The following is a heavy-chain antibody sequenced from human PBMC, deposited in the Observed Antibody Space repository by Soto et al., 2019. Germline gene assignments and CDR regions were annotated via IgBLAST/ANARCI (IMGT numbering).Heavy chain of an antibody. CDR2: IYSGGST. Sequence: PGGSLRLSCAASGFTVSSNYMSWVRQAPGKGLEWVSVIYSGGSTYYADSVKGRFTISRDNSKNTLYLQMNSLRADDTAVYYCARPRGDHDAYFDYWGQGTLVTVSS. CDR1: GFTVSSNY. CDR3: ARPRGDHDAYFDY. D-gene: IGHD3-10*01. J-gene: IGHJ4*02. V-gene: IGHV3-66*04.